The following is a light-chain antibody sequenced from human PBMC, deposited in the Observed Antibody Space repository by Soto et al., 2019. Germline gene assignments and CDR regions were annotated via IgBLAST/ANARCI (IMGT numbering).Light chain of an antibody. CDR1: SSDIGGYKY. J-gene: IGLJ2*01. V-gene: IGLV2-14*01. Sequence: QSVLTQPASVSGSPGQSITISCTGTSSDIGGYKYVSWYQQHPGKAPKLMIFEVSNRPSGVSNRFSGSKSGNTASLTISGLQADDEADYYCSSYTSSCTLVVFGGGTKLTVL. CDR2: EVS. CDR3: SSYTSSCTLVV.